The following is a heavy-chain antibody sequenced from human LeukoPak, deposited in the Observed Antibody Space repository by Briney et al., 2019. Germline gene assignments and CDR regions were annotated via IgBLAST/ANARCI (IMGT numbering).Heavy chain of an antibody. CDR2: IWYDGSNK. Sequence: PGRSLRLSFAASGFTFSSYGMHWVRQAPGNELEWVAVIWYDGSNKYYADSVKGRFTISRGNSKNTLYLQMNSLKTEDTAVYYCTTDSDDYYDSGGYSNYWGQGTLVTVSS. CDR1: GFTFSSYG. V-gene: IGHV3-33*01. CDR3: TTDSDDYYDSGGYSNY. J-gene: IGHJ4*02. D-gene: IGHD3-22*01.